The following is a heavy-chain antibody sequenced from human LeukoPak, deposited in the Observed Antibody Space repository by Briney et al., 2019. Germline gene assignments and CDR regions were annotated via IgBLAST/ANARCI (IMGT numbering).Heavy chain of an antibody. CDR2: IIPIFGTA. CDR1: GGTFSSYA. Sequence: SVKVSCKASGGTFSSYAICWVRQAPGQGLEWMGGIIPIFGTANYAQKFQGRVTITADESTSTAYMELSSLRSEDTAVYYCARSGVRGVIRAYYFDYWGQGTLVTVSS. D-gene: IGHD3-10*01. J-gene: IGHJ4*02. V-gene: IGHV1-69*01. CDR3: ARSGVRGVIRAYYFDY.